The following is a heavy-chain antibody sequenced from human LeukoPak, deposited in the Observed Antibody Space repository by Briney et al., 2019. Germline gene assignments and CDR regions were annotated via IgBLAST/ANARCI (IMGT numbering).Heavy chain of an antibody. D-gene: IGHD2-2*01. CDR3: AMPALGYCSSTSCYYFDY. CDR1: GGTFSSYA. J-gene: IGHJ4*02. Sequence: GASVKVSCKASGGTFSSYAISWVRQAPGQGLEWMGGIIPIFGTANYAQKFQGKVTITPDKSTSTAYMELSSLRSEDTAVYYCAMPALGYCSSTSCYYFDYWGQGTLVTVSS. CDR2: IIPIFGTA. V-gene: IGHV1-69*06.